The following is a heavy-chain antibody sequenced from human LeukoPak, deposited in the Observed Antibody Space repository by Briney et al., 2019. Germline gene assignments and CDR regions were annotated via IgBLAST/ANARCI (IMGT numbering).Heavy chain of an antibody. CDR1: GGSISSYY. D-gene: IGHD6-19*01. J-gene: IGHJ4*02. CDR2: IYYSGST. V-gene: IGHV4-59*08. CDR3: ARVYSSGWYDVGEYYFDY. Sequence: SETLSLTCTVSGGSISSYYWSWIRQPPGKGLEWIGYIYYSGSTNYNPSLKSRVTISVNTSKNQFSLKLRSVTAADTAVYYCARVYSSGWYDVGEYYFDYWGQGTLVTVSS.